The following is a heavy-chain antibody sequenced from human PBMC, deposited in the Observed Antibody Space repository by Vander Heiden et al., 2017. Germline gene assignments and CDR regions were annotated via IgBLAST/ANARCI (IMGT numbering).Heavy chain of an antibody. CDR1: GASVSCNRAA. V-gene: IGHV6-1*01. D-gene: IGHD6-6*01. Sequence: QVKLQQSGPGLVKPSQTLPLTCAISGASVSCNRAAWNWIRQSQSRGLEWLGRTYYRSKWYNDSAVSVKSRITINPDTSKNQLSLHLISVTPEDTAVYYCARDRSSSPRAFDIWGQGTRVTVSS. J-gene: IGHJ3*02. CDR3: ARDRSSSPRAFDI. CDR2: TYYRSKWYN.